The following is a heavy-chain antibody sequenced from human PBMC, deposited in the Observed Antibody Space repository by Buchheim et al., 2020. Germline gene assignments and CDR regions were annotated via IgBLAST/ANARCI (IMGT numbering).Heavy chain of an antibody. CDR2: INPSGGST. CDR1: GYTFTSYY. J-gene: IGHJ6*02. CDR3: AREHGVLRYFDWLFRGGYGMDV. V-gene: IGHV1-46*01. D-gene: IGHD3-9*01. Sequence: QVQLVQSGAEVKKPGASVKVSCKASGYTFTSYYMHWVRQAPGQGLEWMGIINPSGGSTSYAQKFQGRVTMTRDTSTSTVYMELSSLRSEDTAVYYCAREHGVLRYFDWLFRGGYGMDVWGQGTT.